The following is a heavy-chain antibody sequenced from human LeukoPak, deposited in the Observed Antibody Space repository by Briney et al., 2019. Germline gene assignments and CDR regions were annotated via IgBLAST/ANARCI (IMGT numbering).Heavy chain of an antibody. CDR2: IYHSGST. Sequence: SETLSLTCTVSGGSISSYYWSWIRQPPGKGLEWIGYIYHSGSTNYNPSLKSRVTISVDTSKNQFSLKLSSVTAADTAVYYCARATLWDSSGYYYPNFDYWGQGTLVTVSS. V-gene: IGHV4-59*01. CDR3: ARATLWDSSGYYYPNFDY. J-gene: IGHJ4*02. CDR1: GGSISSYY. D-gene: IGHD3-22*01.